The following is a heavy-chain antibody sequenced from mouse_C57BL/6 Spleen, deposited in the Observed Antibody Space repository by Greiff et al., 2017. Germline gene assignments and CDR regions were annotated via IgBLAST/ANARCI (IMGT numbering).Heavy chain of an antibody. V-gene: IGHV5-9-1*02. CDR1: GFTFSSYA. J-gene: IGHJ3*01. CDR2: ISSGGDYI. D-gene: IGHD2-4*01. CDR3: TRIRPYDYDSWFAY. Sequence: EVKLVESGEGLVKPGGSLKLSCAASGFTFSSYAMSWVRQTPEKRLAWVAYISSGGDYIYYADTVKGRFTISRDNARNTLYLQMSSLKSDDTAMYYCTRIRPYDYDSWFAYWGQGTLVTVSA.